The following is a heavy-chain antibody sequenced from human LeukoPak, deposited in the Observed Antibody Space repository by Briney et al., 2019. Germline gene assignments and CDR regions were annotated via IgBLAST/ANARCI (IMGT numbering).Heavy chain of an antibody. CDR3: AASSMVRGVIMN. V-gene: IGHV1-2*02. CDR2: INPNSGGT. J-gene: IGHJ4*02. D-gene: IGHD3-10*01. CDR1: GYTFTGYY. Sequence: ASVTVSCKASGYTFTGYYMHWVRQAPGQGLEWMGWINPNSGGTNYAQKFQGRVTMTRDTSISTAYMELSRLRSDDTAVYYCAASSMVRGVIMNWGQGTLVTVSS.